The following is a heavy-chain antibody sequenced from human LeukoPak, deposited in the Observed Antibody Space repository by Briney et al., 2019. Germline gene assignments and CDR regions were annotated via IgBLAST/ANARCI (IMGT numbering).Heavy chain of an antibody. V-gene: IGHV4-59*01. CDR2: IYYSGST. CDR1: GGSISSCY. CDR3: ARVSDSSGFDAFDI. J-gene: IGHJ3*02. D-gene: IGHD3-22*01. Sequence: SETLSLTCTVSGGSISSCYWSWIRQPPGKGLEWIGYIYYSGSTNYNPSLKSRVTITLDTSKNQFSLKLSSVTAADTAVYYCARVSDSSGFDAFDIWGQGTMVTVSS.